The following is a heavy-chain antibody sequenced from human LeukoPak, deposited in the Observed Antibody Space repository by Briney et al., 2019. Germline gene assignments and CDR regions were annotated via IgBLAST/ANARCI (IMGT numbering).Heavy chain of an antibody. D-gene: IGHD3-10*01. Sequence: SETLSLTCTVAGAFISSGGYYWSWIRQCPVKGLEWIGYIYYTGNTYYNPSLKSRVAISVDTSKNQFSLKLSSVTAADTAVYYCARDNSGVLDYWGQGTLVTVSS. CDR1: GAFISSGGYY. V-gene: IGHV4-31*03. J-gene: IGHJ4*02. CDR3: ARDNSGVLDY. CDR2: IYYTGNT.